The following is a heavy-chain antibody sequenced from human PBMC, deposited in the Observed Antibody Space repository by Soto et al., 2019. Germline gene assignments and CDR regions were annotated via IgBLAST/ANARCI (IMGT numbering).Heavy chain of an antibody. CDR1: GFTFINCV. V-gene: IGHV3-23*01. D-gene: IGHD4-17*01. J-gene: IGHJ4*01. CDR3: ATGHDTGDLLFDH. Sequence: GGSLRLSCASSGFTFINCVMNWVRQAPGKGLEWVSTIRRSGETTYYADSVGGRFTISRDNSKNTLYLQMYSLRADDTAVYYCATGHDTGDLLFDHWGHGTLVTVSS. CDR2: IRRSGETT.